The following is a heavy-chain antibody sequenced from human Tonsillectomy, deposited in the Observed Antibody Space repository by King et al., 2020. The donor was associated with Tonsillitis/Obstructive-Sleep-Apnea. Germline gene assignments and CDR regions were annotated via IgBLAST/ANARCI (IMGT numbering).Heavy chain of an antibody. CDR2: IKRDGSST. CDR3: TREAGRSYYMDV. V-gene: IGHV3-74*01. D-gene: IGHD3-10*01. CDR1: GFTFSSYW. J-gene: IGHJ6*03. Sequence: VQLVESGGGLVQPGGSLRLSCAAYGFTFSSYWMHWVRQAPGKGLVWVSRIKRDGSSTSYADSVKGRFTISRDNAKNTLYLQMNSLRAEDTAVYYCTREAGRSYYMDVWGKGTTVTVSS.